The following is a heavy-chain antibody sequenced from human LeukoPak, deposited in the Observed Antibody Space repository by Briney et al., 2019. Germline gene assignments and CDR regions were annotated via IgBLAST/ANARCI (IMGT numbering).Heavy chain of an antibody. J-gene: IGHJ4*02. CDR2: IYHSGST. CDR3: ARMIRYFDWNKFDY. V-gene: IGHV4-30-2*01. CDR1: GGSISSGGYY. D-gene: IGHD3-9*01. Sequence: SETLSLTCTVSGGSISSGGYYWSWIRQPPGKGLEWIGYIYHSGSTYYNPSLKSRVTISVDRSKNQFSLKLSSVTAADTAVYYCARMIRYFDWNKFDYWGQGTLVTVSS.